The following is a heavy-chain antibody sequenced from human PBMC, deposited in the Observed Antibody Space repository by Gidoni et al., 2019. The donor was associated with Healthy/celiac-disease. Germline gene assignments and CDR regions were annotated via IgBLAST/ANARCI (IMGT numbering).Heavy chain of an antibody. CDR1: GFTFSRYA. Sequence: EVQLLESAGGLVQPGGSMRLSCAASGFTFSRYAMSWFRPAPGKGLEWFSAISGSGGSTYYADAVKGRFTISRDNSKNTLYLQRNSLRAEDTAVYYCAKGGYCSSTSCYGYGHFDYWGQGTLVTVSS. D-gene: IGHD2-2*01. V-gene: IGHV3-23*01. J-gene: IGHJ4*02. CDR2: ISGSGGST. CDR3: AKGGYCSSTSCYGYGHFDY.